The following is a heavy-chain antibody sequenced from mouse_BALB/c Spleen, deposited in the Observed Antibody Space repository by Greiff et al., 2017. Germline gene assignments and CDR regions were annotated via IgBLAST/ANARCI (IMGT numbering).Heavy chain of an antibody. CDR2: IYPYNGGT. Sequence: EVKLMESGPELVKPGASVKISCKASGYTFTDYNMHWVKQSHGKSLEWIGYIYPYNGGTGYNQKFKSKATLTVDNSSSTAYMELRSLTSEDSAVYYCARVTGTRGYAMDYWGQGPSVTVSS. CDR3: ARVTGTRGYAMDY. CDR1: GYTFTDYN. V-gene: IGHV1S29*02. J-gene: IGHJ4*01. D-gene: IGHD4-1*01.